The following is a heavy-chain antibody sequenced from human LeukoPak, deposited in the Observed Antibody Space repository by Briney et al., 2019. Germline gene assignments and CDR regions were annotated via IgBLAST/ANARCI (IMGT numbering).Heavy chain of an antibody. D-gene: IGHD6-19*01. Sequence: ASVKVSCKASGYTFTGYYMHWVRQAPGQGLEWMKCINPNSGGTNYAQKFQGRVTMTRDTSISTAYMELSRLRSDDTAVYYCARVPRVAVAGTHWFDPWGQGTLVTVSS. CDR1: GYTFTGYY. J-gene: IGHJ5*02. CDR2: INPNSGGT. CDR3: ARVPRVAVAGTHWFDP. V-gene: IGHV1-2*02.